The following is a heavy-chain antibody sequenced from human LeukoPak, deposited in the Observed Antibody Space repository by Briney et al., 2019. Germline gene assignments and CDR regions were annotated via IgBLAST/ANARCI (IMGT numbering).Heavy chain of an antibody. CDR1: GGSISSYY. CDR3: ARGTQYYDFWSGNEYYMDV. J-gene: IGHJ6*03. CDR2: IYYSGST. D-gene: IGHD3-3*01. Sequence: SETLSLTCTVSGGSISSYYWSWIRQPPGKGLEWIGYIYYSGSTNYNPSLKSRVTISVDTSKNQFSLKLSFVTAADTAVYYCARGTQYYDFWSGNEYYMDVWGKGTTVTVSS. V-gene: IGHV4-59*01.